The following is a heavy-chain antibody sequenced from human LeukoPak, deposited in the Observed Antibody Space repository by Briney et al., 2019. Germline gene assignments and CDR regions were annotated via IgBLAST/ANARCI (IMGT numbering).Heavy chain of an antibody. J-gene: IGHJ4*02. CDR2: ISGSGGST. CDR1: GFTFSSYE. CDR3: ARGSTNYYDSSGYYPA. V-gene: IGHV3-48*03. Sequence: HPGGSLRLSCAASGFTFSSYEMNWVRQAPGKGLEWVSAISGSGGSTYYADSVKGRFTISRDNAKNSLYLQMNSLRAEDTAVYYCARGSTNYYDSSGYYPAWGQGTLVTVSS. D-gene: IGHD3-22*01.